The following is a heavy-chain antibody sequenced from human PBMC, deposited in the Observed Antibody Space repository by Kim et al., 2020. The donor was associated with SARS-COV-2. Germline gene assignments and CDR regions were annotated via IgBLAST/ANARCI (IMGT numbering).Heavy chain of an antibody. CDR1: GFTFSRSW. V-gene: IGHV3-74*01. Sequence: GGSLRLSCAASGFTFSRSWMHWVRQAPGKGLVWVSRINSDGSSTSYADSVKGRFTISRDNAKNTLYLQMNSLRAEDTAVYYCARVGHLGADYWGAQLYYFDSGGPGTLVTVSS. CDR3: ARVGHLGADYWGAQLYYFDS. CDR2: INSDGSST. J-gene: IGHJ4*02. D-gene: IGHD7-27*01.